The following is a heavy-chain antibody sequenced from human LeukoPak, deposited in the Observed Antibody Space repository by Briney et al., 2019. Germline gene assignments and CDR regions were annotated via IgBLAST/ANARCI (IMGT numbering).Heavy chain of an antibody. CDR1: GFTFSSYS. J-gene: IGHJ4*02. CDR3: ARDDITMVRGVIAAFDY. Sequence: GGSLRLSCAASGFTFSSYSMNWVRQAPGKGLEWVSYISSSSSTIYYADSVKGRFTISRDNAKNSLYLQMNSLRAEDTAVYYCARDDITMVRGVIAAFDYWGQGTLVTVSS. V-gene: IGHV3-48*04. CDR2: ISSSSSTI. D-gene: IGHD3-10*01.